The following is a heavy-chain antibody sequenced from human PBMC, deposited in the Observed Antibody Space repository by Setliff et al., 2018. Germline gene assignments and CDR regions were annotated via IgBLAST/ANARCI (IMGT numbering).Heavy chain of an antibody. CDR2: ISNDAYTI. J-gene: IGHJ4*02. CDR3: AKRGPYCSGGNYHYYFDY. V-gene: IGHV3-11*01. D-gene: IGHD2-15*01. Sequence: GGSLRLSCAASGFTVSSNYMMWIRQAPGKGLEWVSYISNDAYTIHYADSMKGRLTISRDNSKNSVFLQMNSLRVEDTAVYYCAKRGPYCSGGNYHYYFDYWGQGTLVTVSS. CDR1: GFTVSSNY.